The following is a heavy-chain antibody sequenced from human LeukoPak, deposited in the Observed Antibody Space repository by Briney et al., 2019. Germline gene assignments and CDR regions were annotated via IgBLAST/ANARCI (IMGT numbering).Heavy chain of an antibody. CDR1: GYTFTSYA. D-gene: IGHD5-12*01. Sequence: ASVKVSCKASGYTFTSYAMHWVRQAPGQRLEWMGWISAYNGNTNYAQKLQGRVTMTTDTSTSTAYMELRSLRSDDTAVYYCARGQVDIVATMPFDYWGQGTLVTVSS. V-gene: IGHV1-18*01. CDR3: ARGQVDIVATMPFDY. CDR2: ISAYNGNT. J-gene: IGHJ4*02.